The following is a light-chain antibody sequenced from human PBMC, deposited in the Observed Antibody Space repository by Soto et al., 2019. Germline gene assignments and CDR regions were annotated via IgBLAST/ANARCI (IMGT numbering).Light chain of an antibody. Sequence: QSALAQPASVSGSPGQSITISCTGTSSDVGSYNLVSWYQHHPGKAPKLMIYEGSRRPSGVSNRFSGSKSGNTASLTISGLQAEDEADYYCCSYAGSTTFYVFGTGTKVT. CDR3: CSYAGSTTFYV. CDR2: EGS. J-gene: IGLJ1*01. V-gene: IGLV2-23*01. CDR1: SSDVGSYNL.